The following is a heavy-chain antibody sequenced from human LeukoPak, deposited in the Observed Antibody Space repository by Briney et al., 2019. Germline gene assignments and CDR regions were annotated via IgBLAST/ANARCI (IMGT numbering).Heavy chain of an antibody. CDR3: ARDAGSRGCIAY. CDR2: INPNSGGT. D-gene: IGHD6-19*01. Sequence: VSVKVSCKASGYTFTGYNMHWVRQAPGQGLEWMGWINPNSGGTNYAQKLQGRVTMTRDTSISTAYMELSRLSSDDTAVYYCARDAGSRGCIAYWGQGNLITVSS. CDR1: GYTFTGYN. J-gene: IGHJ4*02. V-gene: IGHV1-2*02.